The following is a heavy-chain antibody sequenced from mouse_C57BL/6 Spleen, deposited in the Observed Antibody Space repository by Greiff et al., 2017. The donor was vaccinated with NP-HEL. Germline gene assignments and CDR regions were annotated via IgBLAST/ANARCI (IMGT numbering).Heavy chain of an antibody. CDR1: GYTFTDYY. J-gene: IGHJ3*01. D-gene: IGHD2-4*01. CDR3: ATNDYDEAWFAY. CDR2: IYPGSGNT. V-gene: IGHV1-76*01. Sequence: QVQLQQSGAELVRPGASVKLSCKASGYTFTDYYINWVKQRPGQGLEWIARIYPGSGNTYYNEKFKGKATLTAEKSSSTAYMQLSSLTSEDSAVYFCATNDYDEAWFAYWGQGTLVTVSA.